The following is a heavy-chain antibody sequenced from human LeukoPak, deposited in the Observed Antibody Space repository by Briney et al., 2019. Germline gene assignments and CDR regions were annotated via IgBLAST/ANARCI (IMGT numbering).Heavy chain of an antibody. CDR3: ARDRGYCSSTSCLVGWFDP. CDR2: IIPIFGIA. D-gene: IGHD2-2*01. Sequence: SVKVSCKASGGTFSSYAISLVRQAPGQGLEWMGGIIPIFGIANYAQKFQGRVTITADKSTSTAYMELSSLRSEDTAVYYCARDRGYCSSTSCLVGWFDPWGQGTLVTVSS. V-gene: IGHV1-69*10. J-gene: IGHJ5*02. CDR1: GGTFSSYA.